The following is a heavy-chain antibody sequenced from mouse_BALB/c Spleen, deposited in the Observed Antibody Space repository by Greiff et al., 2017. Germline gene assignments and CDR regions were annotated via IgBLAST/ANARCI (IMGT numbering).Heavy chain of an antibody. CDR2: IRNKANGYTT. J-gene: IGHJ2*01. CDR1: GFTFTDYY. Sequence: EVKLQESGGGLVQPGGSLRLSCATSGFTFTDYYMSWVRQPPGKALEWLGFIRNKANGYTTEYSASVKGRFTISRDNSQSILYLQMNTLRAEDSATYYCARGRGSSYLYYFDYWGQGTTLTVSS. CDR3: ARGRGSSYLYYFDY. V-gene: IGHV7-3*02. D-gene: IGHD1-1*01.